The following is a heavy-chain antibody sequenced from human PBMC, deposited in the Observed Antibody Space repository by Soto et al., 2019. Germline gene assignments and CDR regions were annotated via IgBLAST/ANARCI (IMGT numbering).Heavy chain of an antibody. V-gene: IGHV3-48*02. CDR3: ARDKSLVPPRPYSSGWYGDY. D-gene: IGHD6-19*01. CDR2: ISSSSSTI. CDR1: GFTFSSYS. J-gene: IGHJ4*02. Sequence: PGGSLRLSCAASGFTFSSYSMNWVRQAPGKGLEWVSYISSSSSTIYYADSVKGRFTISRDNAKDSLYLQMNSLRDEDTAVYYCARDKSLVPPRPYSSGWYGDYWAQGTLVTVSS.